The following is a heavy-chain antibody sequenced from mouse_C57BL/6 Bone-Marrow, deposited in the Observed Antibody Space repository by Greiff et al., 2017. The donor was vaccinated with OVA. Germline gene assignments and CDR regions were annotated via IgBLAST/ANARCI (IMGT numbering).Heavy chain of an antibody. D-gene: IGHD2-4*01. V-gene: IGHV5-16*01. CDR1: GFTFSDYY. Sequence: EVKLMESEGGLVQPGSSMKLSCTASGFTFSDYYMAWVRQVPEKGLEWVANINYDGSSTYYLDSLKSRFIFSRDNAKNILYLQMSSLTSEDTATYDCAREGSLSMRLRRGYYLDYWGQGTTLTVSS. CDR2: INYDGSST. CDR3: AREGSLSMRLRRGYYLDY. J-gene: IGHJ2*01.